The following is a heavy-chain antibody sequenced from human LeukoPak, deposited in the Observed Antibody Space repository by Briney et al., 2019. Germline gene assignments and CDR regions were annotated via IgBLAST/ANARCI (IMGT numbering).Heavy chain of an antibody. CDR2: INPNSGGT. D-gene: IGHD2-2*01. J-gene: IGHJ5*02. V-gene: IGHV1-2*04. CDR1: GYTFTGYY. CDR3: ARSPYCSSTSCYYWFDP. Sequence: ASVKVSCKASGYTFTGYYMHWVRQAPGQGLEWMGWINPNSGGTNYAQKFQGWVTMTRDTSISTAYMELSRRRSDDTAVYYCARSPYCSSTSCYYWFDPWGQGTLVTVSS.